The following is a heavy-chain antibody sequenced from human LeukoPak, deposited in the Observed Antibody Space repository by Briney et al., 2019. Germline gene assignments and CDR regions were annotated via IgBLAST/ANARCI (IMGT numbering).Heavy chain of an antibody. J-gene: IGHJ4*02. CDR2: INWNGGST. CDR3: AGYDCSSTSCPNLGIDY. D-gene: IGHD2-2*01. Sequence: GGSLRLSCAASGFTFDDYGMSWVRQAPGKGLEWVSGINWNGGSTGYADSVKGRFTISRDNAKNSLYLQMNSLRAEDTALYYCAGYDCSSTSCPNLGIDYWGQGTLVTVSS. CDR1: GFTFDDYG. V-gene: IGHV3-20*04.